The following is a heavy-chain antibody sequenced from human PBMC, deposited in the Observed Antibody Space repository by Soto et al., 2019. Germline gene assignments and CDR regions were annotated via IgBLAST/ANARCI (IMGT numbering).Heavy chain of an antibody. CDR2: ISPSGGST. D-gene: IGHD2-15*01. CDR3: AKDRGSGDQGRVRCDP. Sequence: EVQLLESGGDLVQPGGSLRLSCAASGFTFSSYAMSWVRQAPGKGLEWVSTISPSGGSTYYADSVKGRFTISRDNSKNTLHLQVNSLRAEDTAVYYCAKDRGSGDQGRVRCDPWGQGTLVTVSS. V-gene: IGHV3-23*01. CDR1: GFTFSSYA. J-gene: IGHJ5*02.